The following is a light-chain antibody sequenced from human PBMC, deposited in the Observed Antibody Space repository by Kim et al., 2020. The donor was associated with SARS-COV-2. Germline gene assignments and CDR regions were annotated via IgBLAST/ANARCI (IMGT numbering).Light chain of an antibody. CDR1: QSLGNSY. CDR3: QQFGILPWT. V-gene: IGKV3-20*01. CDR2: GTS. J-gene: IGKJ1*01. Sequence: EVVLTQSPGTLSLSPGERATLSCRASQSLGNSYLAWYQQRPGQAPRLLIYGTSNRATVIPDRFGGSGSGTDFTLTISRLEPEDFVVYFCQQFGILPWTFGRGTKVDIK.